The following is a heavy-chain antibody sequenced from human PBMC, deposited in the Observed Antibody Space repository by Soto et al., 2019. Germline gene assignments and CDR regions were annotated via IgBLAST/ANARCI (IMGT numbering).Heavy chain of an antibody. CDR2: IYYSGST. CDR3: ARRRGCSGGSCYSGYVWFDP. CDR1: GGSISSSSYY. Sequence: SETLSLTCTVSGGSISSSSYYWGWIRQPPGKGLEWIGSIYYSGSTYYNPSLKSRVTISVDASKNQFSLKLISVTAADTAVYYCARRRGCSGGSCYSGYVWFDPWGQGTLVTVSS. J-gene: IGHJ5*02. D-gene: IGHD2-15*01. V-gene: IGHV4-39*01.